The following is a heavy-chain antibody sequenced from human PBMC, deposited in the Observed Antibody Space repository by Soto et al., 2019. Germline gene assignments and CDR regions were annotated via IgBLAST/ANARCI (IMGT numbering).Heavy chain of an antibody. J-gene: IGHJ4*02. CDR1: GYTYTRYY. Sequence: ASVKGSCKTSGYTYTRYYVRWVRQAPGQGLEWMGIINPSGGSTSYAQKFQGRVTMTRDTSTSTVYMELSSLRSEDTAVYYCARDPVAVAGLDYWGQGTLVTVSS. CDR3: ARDPVAVAGLDY. CDR2: INPSGGST. V-gene: IGHV1-46*01. D-gene: IGHD6-19*01.